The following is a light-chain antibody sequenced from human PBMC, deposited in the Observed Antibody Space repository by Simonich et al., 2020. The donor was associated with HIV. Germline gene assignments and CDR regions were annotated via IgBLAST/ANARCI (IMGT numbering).Light chain of an antibody. Sequence: EIVLTQSPATLSLSPGERATLFCRASQSVRSQLAWYQQKPGQAPRLLIYDASNRATGIPAMFSGSGSGTDFTLTVSSLEPEDFAVYYCQQRSNWPPVFTFGPGTKVDIK. J-gene: IGKJ3*01. CDR2: DAS. CDR1: QSVRSQ. CDR3: QQRSNWPPVFT. V-gene: IGKV3-11*01.